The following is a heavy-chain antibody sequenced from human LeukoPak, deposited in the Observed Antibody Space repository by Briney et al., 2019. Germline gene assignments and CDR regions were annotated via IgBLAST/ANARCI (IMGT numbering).Heavy chain of an antibody. J-gene: IGHJ4*02. Sequence: GESLKISCKGSGYIFTTYWIDWVRQMPGKGLEWMAIIYLDDSDIRYSPSFQGQVTISADKSISTAYLQWSSLKASDTAMYYCATGRGSSGYWFDYWGQGTLVTVSS. CDR3: ATGRGSSGYWFDY. V-gene: IGHV5-51*01. CDR1: GYIFTTYW. CDR2: IYLDDSDI. D-gene: IGHD3-22*01.